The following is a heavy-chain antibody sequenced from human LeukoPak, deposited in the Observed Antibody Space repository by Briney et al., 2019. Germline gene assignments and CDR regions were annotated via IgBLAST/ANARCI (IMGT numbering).Heavy chain of an antibody. V-gene: IGHV1-18*01. Sequence: EASVKVSCKASGYTFTTYGITWVRQAPGQGLEWMGWISTYNGNTNYAQHLQGRVTMTTDTSTSTAYMELRSLRSDDTAVYYCASFTRTYDCSYWGQGTLVTVSS. CDR1: GYTFTTYG. CDR2: ISTYNGNT. J-gene: IGHJ4*02. D-gene: IGHD2-21*01. CDR3: ASFTRTYDCSY.